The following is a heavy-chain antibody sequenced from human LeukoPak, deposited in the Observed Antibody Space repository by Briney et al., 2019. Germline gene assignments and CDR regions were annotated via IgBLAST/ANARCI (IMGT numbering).Heavy chain of an antibody. CDR2: IYSGGST. Sequence: GGSLRLSCAASGFTFSSNYMSWVRQAPGKGLEWVSVIYSGGSTYYADSVKGRFTISRDNSKNTLYLQMNSLRAEDTAVYYCARDRVGATRYYGMDVWGQGTTVTVSS. J-gene: IGHJ6*02. CDR3: ARDRVGATRYYGMDV. D-gene: IGHD1-26*01. V-gene: IGHV3-53*01. CDR1: GFTFSSNY.